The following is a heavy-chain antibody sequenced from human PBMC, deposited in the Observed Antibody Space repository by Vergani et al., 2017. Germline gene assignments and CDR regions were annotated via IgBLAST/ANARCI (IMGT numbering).Heavy chain of an antibody. J-gene: IGHJ3*02. D-gene: IGHD3-3*01. CDR2: ISSSGSTI. CDR1: GFTFSDYY. V-gene: IGHV3-11*01. CDR3: AKDGDYDFWSGSNDAFDI. Sequence: VQLVESGGGLVQPGRSLRLSCAASGFTFSDYYMSWIRQAPGKGLEWVSYISSSGSTIYYADSVKGRFTISRDNAKNSLYLQMNSLRAEDTAVYYCAKDGDYDFWSGSNDAFDIWGQGTMVTVSS.